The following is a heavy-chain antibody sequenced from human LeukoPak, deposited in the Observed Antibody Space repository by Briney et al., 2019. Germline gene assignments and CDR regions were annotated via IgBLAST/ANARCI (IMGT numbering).Heavy chain of an antibody. Sequence: GASVKVSCKASGYTFSSHGITWVRQAPGQGLEWMGWISANNGNTNYAQKLQGRVTVTTDTSTSIAYMELRSLRSDDTAVYYCAREETAGRYYFDYWGQGTLVTVSS. CDR1: GYTFSSHG. CDR3: AREETAGRYYFDY. J-gene: IGHJ4*02. CDR2: ISANNGNT. D-gene: IGHD5-18*01. V-gene: IGHV1-18*01.